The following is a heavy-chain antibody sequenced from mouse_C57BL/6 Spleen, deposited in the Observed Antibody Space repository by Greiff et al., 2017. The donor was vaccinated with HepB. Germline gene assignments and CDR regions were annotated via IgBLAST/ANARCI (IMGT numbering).Heavy chain of an antibody. V-gene: IGHV1-26*01. Sequence: VQLQQSGPELVKPGASVKISCKASGYTFTDYYMNWVKQSHGKSLEWIGDINPNNGGTSYNQKFKGKATLTVDKSSSTAYMELRSLTSEDSAVYYCARNDGYYDGYWGQGTTLTVSS. CDR3: ARNDGYYDGY. CDR1: GYTFTDYY. D-gene: IGHD2-3*01. CDR2: INPNNGGT. J-gene: IGHJ2*01.